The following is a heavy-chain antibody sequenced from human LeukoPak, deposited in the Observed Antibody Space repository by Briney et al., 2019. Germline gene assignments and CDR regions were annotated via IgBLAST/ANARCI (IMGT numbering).Heavy chain of an antibody. CDR1: GDSISSYY. J-gene: IGHJ4*02. V-gene: IGHV4-59*01. CDR3: ARVDSSSWYHFDY. D-gene: IGHD6-13*01. CDR2: IYYSGST. Sequence: PSETLSLTXTVSGDSISSYYWSWIRQPPGKGLEWIGYIYYSGSTNYNPSLKSRVTISIDTSKNQFSLKLSSVTAADTAVYYCARVDSSSWYHFDYWGQGTLVTVSS.